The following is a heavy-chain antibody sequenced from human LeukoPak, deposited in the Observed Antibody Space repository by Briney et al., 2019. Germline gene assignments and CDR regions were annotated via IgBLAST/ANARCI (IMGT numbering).Heavy chain of an antibody. CDR1: SGSISRYY. CDR2: IYYSGST. V-gene: IGHV4-59*01. D-gene: IGHD5-18*01. Sequence: SETLSLTCTVSSGSISRYYWSWIRQPPGKGLEWIGYIYYSGSTNYNPSLKSRVTISVDTSKNQFSLKLSSVTAADTAVYYCASGAYSFYYMDVWGKGTTVTTSS. J-gene: IGHJ6*03. CDR3: ASGAYSFYYMDV.